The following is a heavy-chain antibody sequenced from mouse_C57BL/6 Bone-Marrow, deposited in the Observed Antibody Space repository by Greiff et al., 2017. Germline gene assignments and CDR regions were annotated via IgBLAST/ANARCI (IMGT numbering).Heavy chain of an antibody. CDR2: INPYNGDT. V-gene: IGHV1-20*01. Sequence: VQLKQSGPELVKPGDSVKISCKASGYSFTGYFMNWVMQSHGKSLEWIGRINPYNGDTFYNQKFKGKATFTVDKSSSTAHMELRSLTSEDSAVYYCARDYYDYGFAYWGQGTLVTVSA. CDR1: GYSFTGYF. CDR3: ARDYYDYGFAY. J-gene: IGHJ3*01. D-gene: IGHD2-4*01.